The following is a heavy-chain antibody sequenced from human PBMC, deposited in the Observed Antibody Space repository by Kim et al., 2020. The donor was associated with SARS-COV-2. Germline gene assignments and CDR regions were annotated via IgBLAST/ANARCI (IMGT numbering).Heavy chain of an antibody. CDR3: ARRNNYYGSGTEGADW. V-gene: IGHV4-39*01. Sequence: SETLSPTCTVSGGSISSSSYYWGWIRQPPGKGLEWIGSIYYSGSTYYNPSLKSRVTISVDTSKNQFSLKLSSVTAADTAVYYCARRNNYYGSGTEGADW. D-gene: IGHD3-10*01. J-gene: IGHJ5*01. CDR1: GGSISSSSYY. CDR2: IYYSGST.